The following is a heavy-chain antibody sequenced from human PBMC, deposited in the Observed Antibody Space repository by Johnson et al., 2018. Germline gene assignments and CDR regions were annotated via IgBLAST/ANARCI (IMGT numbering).Heavy chain of an antibody. CDR3: VKDKGIAAAGMDV. D-gene: IGHD6-13*01. V-gene: IGHV3-43*01. J-gene: IGHJ6*02. CDR2: ISWDGAHI. Sequence: VQSGGSLRLSCAASGFTFDGYAMHWVRQAPGKGLEWVSLISWDGAHIYYADSVKGRFTISRDNSRNSLYLQMNSLRTEDSALYYCVKDKGIAAAGMDVWGQGTTVTVSS. CDR1: GFTFDGYA.